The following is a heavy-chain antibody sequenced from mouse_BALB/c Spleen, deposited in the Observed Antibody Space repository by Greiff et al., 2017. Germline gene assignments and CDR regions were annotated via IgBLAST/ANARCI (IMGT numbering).Heavy chain of an antibody. CDR2: IYPGDGDT. CDR3: ARSPDEDAMDY. CDR1: GYTFTSYW. Sequence: QVQLKQSGAELARPGASVKLSCKASGYTFTSYWMQWVKQRPGQGLEWIGAIYPGDGDTRYTQKFKGKATLTADKSSSTAYMQLSSLASEDSAVYYCARSPDEDAMDYWGQGTSVTVSS. J-gene: IGHJ4*01. V-gene: IGHV1-87*01.